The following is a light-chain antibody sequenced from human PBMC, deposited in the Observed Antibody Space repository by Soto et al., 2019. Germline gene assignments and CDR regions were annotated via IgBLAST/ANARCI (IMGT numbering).Light chain of an antibody. CDR2: DAS. CDR1: QSVRSY. CDR3: LQCDNWPLT. J-gene: IGKJ5*01. Sequence: EMVFTQSPATLSLSPGERATLSCRASQSVRSYLAWYQEKPGQAPTRLIYDASNRATGIPARFSGSGSGTEFTLTISSLEPEEFAVYFCLQCDNWPLTFGQGTRLEIK. V-gene: IGKV3-11*01.